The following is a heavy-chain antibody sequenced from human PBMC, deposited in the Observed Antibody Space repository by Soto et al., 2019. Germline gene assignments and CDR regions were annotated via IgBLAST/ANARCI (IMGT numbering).Heavy chain of an antibody. D-gene: IGHD1-1*01. CDR1: GYTFSDYY. J-gene: IGHJ4*02. CDR3: AREPATAKPEGVDF. CDR2: INPNSGGT. V-gene: IGHV1-2*02. Sequence: QVQLVQSGAEVRKPGSSVKVSCKASGYTFSDYYIHWVRQAPGQGLEWMGWINPNSGGTKYAPTFQCGVTMTRDTALPADDMELSRLRSGDTAVYYCAREPATAKPEGVDFWGQGTLVTVSS.